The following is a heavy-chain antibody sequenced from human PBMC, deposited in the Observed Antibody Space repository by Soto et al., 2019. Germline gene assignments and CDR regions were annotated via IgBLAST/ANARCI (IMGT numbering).Heavy chain of an antibody. Sequence: SQTLSLTCAISGDSVSSNIVTWDWIMQSPSRGLEWLGRTYYRSQWFNDYAVSVKSRMTINADTSKNQFSLQLNSVTPDDTAVYYCARLIGNSWLDSWGQGTLVTVSS. D-gene: IGHD2-8*01. CDR1: GDSVSSNIVT. V-gene: IGHV6-1*01. CDR3: ARLIGNSWLDS. CDR2: TYYRSQWFN. J-gene: IGHJ5*01.